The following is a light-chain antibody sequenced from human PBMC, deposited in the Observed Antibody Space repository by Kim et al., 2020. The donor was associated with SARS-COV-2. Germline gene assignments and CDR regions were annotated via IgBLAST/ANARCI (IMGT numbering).Light chain of an antibody. CDR3: SAWDSSLSAWV. J-gene: IGLJ3*02. V-gene: IGLV10-54*02. CDR2: RNN. CDR1: SNVVGDQG. Sequence: QTCTLPCSGNSNVVGDQGAVWLQQLPGHPPNHLSYRNNNRPSGMSAHFSAAGSGNTATLTITGLLPDDEAAYYCSAWDSSLSAWVFGGGTKLTVL.